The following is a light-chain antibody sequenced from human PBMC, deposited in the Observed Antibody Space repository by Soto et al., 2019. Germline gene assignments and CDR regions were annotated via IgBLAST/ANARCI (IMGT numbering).Light chain of an antibody. J-gene: IGKJ3*01. CDR1: QSVSSY. Sequence: DIVLTQSPATLSLSPGERDPLSCRASQSVSSYLAWYQQKLGQAPRLLMYGTSNRATGIPDRFSGSGSGTDFTLTISSLQPEDFAVYYCQQYNNWVTFGPGTKVDIK. CDR2: GTS. V-gene: IGKV3-11*01. CDR3: QQYNNWVT.